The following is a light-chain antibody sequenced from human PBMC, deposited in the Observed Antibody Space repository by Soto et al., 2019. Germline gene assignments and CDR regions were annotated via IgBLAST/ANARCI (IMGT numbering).Light chain of an antibody. CDR1: QSVGSSY. Sequence: EVVLTQSPGTLSLSPGERATLSCRASQSVGSSYLAWYQHKPGQAPRLLIYSVSYRATGIPYRFSGSGSETDFTLTINRLEPEDFAVYYCQQYGDSPMYTFGQGTRLEIK. V-gene: IGKV3-20*01. J-gene: IGKJ2*01. CDR2: SVS. CDR3: QQYGDSPMYT.